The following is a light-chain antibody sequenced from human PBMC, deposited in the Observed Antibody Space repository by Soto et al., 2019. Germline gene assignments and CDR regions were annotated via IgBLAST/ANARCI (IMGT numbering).Light chain of an antibody. V-gene: IGLV2-11*01. J-gene: IGLJ2*01. CDR2: DVS. CDR1: SSDVGGYNY. CDR3: CSYAGSLVVV. Sequence: QSALTQPRSVSGSPGQSVTISCTGTSSDVGGYNYVSWYQQHPGKAPKLMIYDVSKRPSGVPDRFSGSKSGNTASLTISGLQSEYDADYYFCSYAGSLVVVFGGGTKLTVL.